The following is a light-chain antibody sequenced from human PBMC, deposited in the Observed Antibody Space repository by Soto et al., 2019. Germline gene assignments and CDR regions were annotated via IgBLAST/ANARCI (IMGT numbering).Light chain of an antibody. J-gene: IGKJ1*01. CDR2: GAS. V-gene: IGKV3-20*01. CDR1: QSVSNNY. CDR3: QQYGSSGT. Sequence: DIVLTQSPGTLSMSPGERATLSCRASQSVSNNYLAWYQQKPGQAPRLLIYGASNRATGIPDRFSGSGSGTDFTLTIRRLEPEEFAVYYCQQYGSSGTFGQGTKVDIK.